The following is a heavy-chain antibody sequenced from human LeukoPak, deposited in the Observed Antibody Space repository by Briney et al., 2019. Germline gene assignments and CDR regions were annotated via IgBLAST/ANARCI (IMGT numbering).Heavy chain of an antibody. V-gene: IGHV4-34*01. CDR2: INHSGST. Sequence: SSETLSLTCAVYGGSFSGYYWSWIRQPPGKGLEWIGEINHSGSTNYNPSLKSRVTISVDTSKNQFSLKLSSVTAADTAVYYCARGRRNFGYWGQGTLVTVSS. D-gene: IGHD3-10*01. CDR1: GGSFSGYY. CDR3: ARGRRNFGY. J-gene: IGHJ4*02.